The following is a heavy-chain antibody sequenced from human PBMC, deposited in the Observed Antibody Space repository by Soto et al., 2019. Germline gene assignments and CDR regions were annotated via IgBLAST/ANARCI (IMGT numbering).Heavy chain of an antibody. J-gene: IGHJ5*02. CDR2: MNPNSGNT. D-gene: IGHD6-13*01. CDR1: GYTFTSYD. Sequence: GASLKVSCKASGYTFTSYDINWVRQATGQGLEWMGWMNPNSGNTGYAQKFQGRVTMTRNTSISTAYMELSSLRSEDTAVYYCARVWQQLVDNWFDPWGQGTLVTVSS. CDR3: ARVWQQLVDNWFDP. V-gene: IGHV1-8*01.